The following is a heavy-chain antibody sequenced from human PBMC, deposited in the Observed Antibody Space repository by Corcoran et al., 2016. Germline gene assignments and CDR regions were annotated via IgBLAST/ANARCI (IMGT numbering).Heavy chain of an antibody. D-gene: IGHD3-16*01. V-gene: IGHV3-73*02. CDR3: ARGIGGYGMDV. Sequence: EVQLVESGGDLVQPGGSLRLSCAASGFTFSDSAIHWVRQASGKGLEWVGRIRSRPNSYATAYAASLGGRFNIFRDDSKNTAYLQRNSLKTVDTAVYDCARGIGGYGMDVWGQGTTVTVSS. CDR1: GFTFSDSA. J-gene: IGHJ6*02. CDR2: IRSRPNSYAT.